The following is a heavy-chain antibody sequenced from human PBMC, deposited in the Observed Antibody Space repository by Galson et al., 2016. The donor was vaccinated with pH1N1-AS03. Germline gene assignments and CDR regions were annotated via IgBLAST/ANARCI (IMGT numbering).Heavy chain of an antibody. CDR2: MNPNSGNR. Sequence: SVKVSCKASGYTFTSYDINWVRQAAGQGLEWMGWMNPNSGNRGYAQKFQGRVTMTRDTSISTAYMELSSLTFEDRAVYYCARGAGYLWGQGTLVTVSS. CDR3: ARGAGYL. CDR1: GYTFTSYD. V-gene: IGHV1-8*01. J-gene: IGHJ4*02. D-gene: IGHD2-15*01.